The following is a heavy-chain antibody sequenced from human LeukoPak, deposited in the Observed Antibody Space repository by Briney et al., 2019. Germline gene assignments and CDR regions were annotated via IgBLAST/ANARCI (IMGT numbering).Heavy chain of an antibody. J-gene: IGHJ5*02. CDR1: GFTVSSNY. V-gene: IGHV3-53*04. D-gene: IGHD3-22*01. Sequence: PGGSLRLSCAASGFTVSSNYMSWGRQAPGKGLVWASVIYSGGSTYYADSLKRLFTTSGPNAKNMLNIQMNSPRAEDAAVYYCAREFRYYYDSSGPTWGQGTLVTVSS. CDR2: IYSGGST. CDR3: AREFRYYYDSSGPT.